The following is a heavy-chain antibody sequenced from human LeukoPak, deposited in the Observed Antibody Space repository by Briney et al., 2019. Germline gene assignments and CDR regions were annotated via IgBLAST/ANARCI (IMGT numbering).Heavy chain of an antibody. Sequence: PGGSLRLSCAASGFTFSSYEMNWVRQAPGKGLEWVSYISSSGSTIYYADSVKGRFTISRDNAKNSLYLRMNSLRAEDTAVYYCAREPRRWSGYFDYWGQGTLVTVSS. CDR2: ISSSGSTI. J-gene: IGHJ4*02. D-gene: IGHD3-3*01. CDR3: AREPRRWSGYFDY. V-gene: IGHV3-48*03. CDR1: GFTFSSYE.